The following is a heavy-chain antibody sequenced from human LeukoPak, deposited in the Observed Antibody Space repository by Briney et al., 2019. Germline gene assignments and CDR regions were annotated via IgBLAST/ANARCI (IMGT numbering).Heavy chain of an antibody. CDR1: GFTFSSCA. V-gene: IGHV3-30-3*01. CDR2: VSNDGGNK. D-gene: IGHD4-4*01. J-gene: IGHJ4*02. Sequence: GGSLRLSCAASGFTFSSCAIHWVRQAPGKGLEWVAVVSNDGGNKYYTDSVKGRFTISRDNSKNTLYLQMNSLRAEDTAVYYCARATTVKPKAFDYWGQGTLVTVSS. CDR3: ARATTVKPKAFDY.